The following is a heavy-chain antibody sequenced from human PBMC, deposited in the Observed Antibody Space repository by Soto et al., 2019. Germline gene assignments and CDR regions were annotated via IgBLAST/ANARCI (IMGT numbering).Heavy chain of an antibody. Sequence: PSETLSLTCTVSGAFLNNFFWSWIRQTPGKGLEWIGYIYYGGSTYYNPSLKSRVTISVDTSKNQFSLKLSSVTAADTAVYYCARVVGYCSGGSCYESDYWGQGTLVTVSS. CDR2: IYYGGST. V-gene: IGHV4-59*08. CDR1: GAFLNNFF. D-gene: IGHD2-15*01. CDR3: ARVVGYCSGGSCYESDY. J-gene: IGHJ4*02.